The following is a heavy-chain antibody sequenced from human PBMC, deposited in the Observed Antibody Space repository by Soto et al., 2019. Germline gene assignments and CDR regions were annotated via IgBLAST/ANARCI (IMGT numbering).Heavy chain of an antibody. Sequence: GGSLRLSCAASGFTFNNAWMNWVRQAPGKGLEWVGRIKSKADGETRDYAEPVKGRFTISRDDSKNTPYLQMNSLKPEDTAVYYCKLDIDYWGLGTLVTVSS. CDR1: GFTFNNAW. CDR2: IKSKADGETR. V-gene: IGHV3-15*07. CDR3: KLDIDY. D-gene: IGHD1-1*01. J-gene: IGHJ4*02.